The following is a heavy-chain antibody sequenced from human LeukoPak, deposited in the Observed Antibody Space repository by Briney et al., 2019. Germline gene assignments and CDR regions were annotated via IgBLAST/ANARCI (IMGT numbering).Heavy chain of an antibody. D-gene: IGHD3-10*01. CDR1: GFTFSSYA. V-gene: IGHV3-23*01. CDR3: ARGGIITSYAFEI. Sequence: GGSLRLSCAASGFTFSSYAMSWVRQAPGKGLEWVSAISGSGGSTYYADSVKGRFTISRDNSKNTLYLQMNSLRAEDTAVYYCARGGIITSYAFEIWGQGAMVTVSS. CDR2: ISGSGGST. J-gene: IGHJ3*02.